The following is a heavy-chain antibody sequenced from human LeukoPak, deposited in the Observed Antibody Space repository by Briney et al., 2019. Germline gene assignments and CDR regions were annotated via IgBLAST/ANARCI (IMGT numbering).Heavy chain of an antibody. CDR1: GGSISSGDYS. J-gene: IGHJ5*02. CDR2: IYHSGST. V-gene: IGHV4-30-2*01. Sequence: PSQTLSLTCAVSGGSISSGDYSWSWTRQPPGKGLEWIGYIYHSGSTYYNPSLKSRVTISLDRSQNQFSLKLTSVTAADTAVYYCARRGYSVNWCDPWGQGTLVTVSS. D-gene: IGHD5-12*01. CDR3: ARRGYSVNWCDP.